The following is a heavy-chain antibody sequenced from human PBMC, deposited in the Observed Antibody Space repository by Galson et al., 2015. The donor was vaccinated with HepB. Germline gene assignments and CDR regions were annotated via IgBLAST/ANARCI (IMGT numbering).Heavy chain of an antibody. CDR2: IYSGGST. CDR3: ARGGYSGYDWEY. Sequence: SLRLSCAASGFTVNSTYMTWVRQAPGKELEWVSLIYSGGSTYYADSVRGRFTISRDSSKNTLYLQMNRLRAEDTAVFYCARGGYSGYDWEYWGQGTLVSVSS. D-gene: IGHD5-12*01. J-gene: IGHJ4*02. CDR1: GFTVNSTY. V-gene: IGHV3-66*01.